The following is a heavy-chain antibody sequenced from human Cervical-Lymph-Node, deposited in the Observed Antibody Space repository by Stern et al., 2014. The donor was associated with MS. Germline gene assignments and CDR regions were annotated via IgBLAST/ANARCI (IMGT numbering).Heavy chain of an antibody. CDR2: IVPIFGKS. CDR1: GGTFSGYA. V-gene: IGHV1-69*06. D-gene: IGHD3-16*01. J-gene: IGHJ6*01. Sequence: QMQLVQSGAEVKRPGSSVKVSCKASGGTFSGYAITWVRQAPGQGLEWMGGIVPIFGKSKHAQKFQGRVTITADKSTGTAYMELNSLKSNDTAVYYCARGETPIPSYGMDVWGQGTTVTVSS. CDR3: ARGETPIPSYGMDV.